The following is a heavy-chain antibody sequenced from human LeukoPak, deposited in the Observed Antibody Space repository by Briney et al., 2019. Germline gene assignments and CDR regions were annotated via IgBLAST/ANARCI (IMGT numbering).Heavy chain of an antibody. V-gene: IGHV3-23*01. D-gene: IGHD5-18*01. CDR2: ISGSGDNR. J-gene: IGHJ4*02. CDR3: AKDWIPED. CDR1: GFTFRGYA. Sequence: GGSLRLSCAVSGFTFRGYAMNWVRQAPGKGLEWVALISGSGDNRYYADAVKGRFTISRDNSKNTLSLQMSSLRVEDTAVYYCAKDWIPEDWGQGTLVTVSS.